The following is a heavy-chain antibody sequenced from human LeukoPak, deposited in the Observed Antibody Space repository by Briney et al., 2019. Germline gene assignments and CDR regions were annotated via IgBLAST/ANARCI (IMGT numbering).Heavy chain of an antibody. J-gene: IGHJ5*02. CDR3: ARSSSWYLNWFDP. D-gene: IGHD6-13*01. CDR2: IYHSGST. Sequence: SETLSLTCTVSGYSISSGYYWGWIRQPPGKGLEWIGSIYHSGSTYYNPSLKSRVTISVDTSKNQFSLKLSSVTAADTAVYYCARSSSWYLNWFDPWGQGTLVTVSS. V-gene: IGHV4-38-2*02. CDR1: GYSISSGYY.